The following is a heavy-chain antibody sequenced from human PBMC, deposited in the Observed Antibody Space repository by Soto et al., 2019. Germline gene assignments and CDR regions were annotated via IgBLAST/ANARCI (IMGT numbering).Heavy chain of an antibody. V-gene: IGHV3-11*06. CDR2: ISSSSSYT. CDR3: ARVLSSSAKYYYYGMDV. J-gene: IGHJ6*02. D-gene: IGHD6-6*01. CDR1: GFTFSDYY. Sequence: GGSLRLSCAASGFTFSDYYMSWIRQAPGKGLEWVSYISSSSSYTNYADSVKGRFTISRDNAENSLYLQMNSLRAEDTAVYYCARVLSSSAKYYYYGMDVWGQGTTVTVSS.